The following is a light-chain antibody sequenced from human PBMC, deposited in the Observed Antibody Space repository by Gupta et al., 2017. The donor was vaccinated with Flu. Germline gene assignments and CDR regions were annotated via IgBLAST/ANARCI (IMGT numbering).Light chain of an antibody. J-gene: IGLJ1*01. V-gene: IGLV1-40*01. CDR1: SYHLGAGSD. Sequence: SLLTQPPSVPGAPGPRVTISCPGSSYHLGAGSDVHWYQQLPATAPKLVVYDNSDRPSGVPDRCSGSKSGISATPAITGLQAEDEADYFCQSDDSRLSAYVFGTGTKVSVL. CDR2: DNS. CDR3: QSDDSRLSAYV.